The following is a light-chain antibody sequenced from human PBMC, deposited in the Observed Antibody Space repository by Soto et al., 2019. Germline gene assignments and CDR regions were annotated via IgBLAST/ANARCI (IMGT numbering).Light chain of an antibody. CDR2: DVY. CDR3: SSYTSSRAYV. V-gene: IGLV2-14*01. CDR1: SSDVGGFNY. J-gene: IGLJ1*01. Sequence: QSVLTQPASVSGSPGQSITISCTGTSSDVGGFNYVSWYHQHPGKAPKLLIFDVYSRPSGISNRFSGSKSGNTASLTISGLQAEDEADYYCSSYTSSRAYVFGIGTKVTVL.